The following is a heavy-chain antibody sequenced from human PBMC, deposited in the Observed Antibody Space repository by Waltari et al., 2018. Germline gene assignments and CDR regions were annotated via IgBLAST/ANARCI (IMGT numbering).Heavy chain of an antibody. CDR1: GFTFSSYS. V-gene: IGHV3-30*02. CDR3: AKEQELPPQPHAFDI. CDR2: IRYDGSNK. J-gene: IGHJ3*02. D-gene: IGHD1-26*01. Sequence: VQLVESGGGLVKPGGSLRLSCAASGFTFSSYSMNWVRQAPGKGLEWVAFIRYDGSNKYYADSVKGRFTISRDNSKNTLYLQMNSLRAEDTAVYYCAKEQELPPQPHAFDIWGQGTMVTVSS.